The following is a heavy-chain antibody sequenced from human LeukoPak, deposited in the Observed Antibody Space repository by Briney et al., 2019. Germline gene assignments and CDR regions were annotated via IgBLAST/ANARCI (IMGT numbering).Heavy chain of an antibody. D-gene: IGHD3-22*01. Sequence: ASVKVSCKASGYTFTSYDINWVRQATGQGLEWMGWMNPNSGNTGYAQKFQGRVTMTRNTSISTAYMELSSLRSEDTAVYYCARDSTFDYYDSSGYYYPAIDYWGQGTLVTVSS. CDR1: GYTFTSYD. CDR2: MNPNSGNT. CDR3: ARDSTFDYYDSSGYYYPAIDY. V-gene: IGHV1-8*01. J-gene: IGHJ4*02.